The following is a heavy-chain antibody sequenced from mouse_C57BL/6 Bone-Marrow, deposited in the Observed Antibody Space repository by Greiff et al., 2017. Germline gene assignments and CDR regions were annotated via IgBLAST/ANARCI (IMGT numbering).Heavy chain of an antibody. CDR2: IDPANGNT. CDR3: ARYYYGSSQYYLDY. J-gene: IGHJ2*01. V-gene: IGHV14-3*01. CDR1: GYNIKNTY. D-gene: IGHD1-1*01. Sequence: EVQLQQSVAELVRPGASVKLSCTASGYNIKNTYMHWVKQRPEQSLECIGRIDPANGNTKYAPKFQGKATITADTSSNTAYLQLSRLTSETTAIYYCARYYYGSSQYYLDYWGQGTTLTASS.